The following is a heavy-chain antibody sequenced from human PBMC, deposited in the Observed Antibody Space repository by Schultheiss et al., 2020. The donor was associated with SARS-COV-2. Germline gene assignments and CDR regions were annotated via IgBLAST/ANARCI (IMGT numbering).Heavy chain of an antibody. CDR1: GFTFSSYG. J-gene: IGHJ4*02. CDR3: AKDLWFGEFLDY. Sequence: GGSLRLSCAASGFTFSSYGMHWVRQAPGKGLEWVAVIWYDGSNKYYADSVKGRFTISRDNSKNTLYLQMNSLRAEDTAVYYCAKDLWFGEFLDYWGQGTLVTVSS. D-gene: IGHD3-10*01. V-gene: IGHV3-30*02. CDR2: IWYDGSNK.